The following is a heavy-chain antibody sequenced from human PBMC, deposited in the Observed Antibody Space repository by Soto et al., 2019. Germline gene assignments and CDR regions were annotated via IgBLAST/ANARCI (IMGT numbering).Heavy chain of an antibody. D-gene: IGHD1-26*01. J-gene: IGHJ5*02. CDR2: ISVSSTYK. CDR1: GFTFTSYS. V-gene: IGHV3-21*01. CDR3: ARVSPGTQYTYYYAMDP. Sequence: GGSLRLSCAASGFTFTSYSMNWVSQAPGKGLEWVSSISVSSTYKNYADSVKGRFTISRENAEKSLYLQMDSLRAEDTAVYFCARVSPGTQYTYYYAMDPWGQGTLVTVSS.